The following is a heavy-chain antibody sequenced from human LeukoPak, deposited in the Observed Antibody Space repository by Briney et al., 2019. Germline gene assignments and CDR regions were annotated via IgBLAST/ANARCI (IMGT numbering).Heavy chain of an antibody. CDR3: ATWTLRPGILWWADAFDI. J-gene: IGHJ3*02. V-gene: IGHV1-69*13. Sequence: ASVKVSCKASGGTFSSYAISWVRQAPGHGLEWMGGIIPIFGTANYAQKFQGRVTITADESTSTAYMELSSLRSEDTAVYYCATWTLRPGILWWADAFDIWGQGTMVTVSS. D-gene: IGHD2-21*01. CDR2: IIPIFGTA. CDR1: GGTFSSYA.